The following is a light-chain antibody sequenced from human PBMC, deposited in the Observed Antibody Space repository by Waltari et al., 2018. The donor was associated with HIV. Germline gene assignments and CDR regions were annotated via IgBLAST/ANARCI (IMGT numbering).Light chain of an antibody. V-gene: IGKV3-20*01. J-gene: IGKJ1*01. CDR1: QSVSSSY. CDR3: QQYGDSRWT. CDR2: GAS. Sequence: ELVLTQSPGTLSLSPGERATLSCRASQSVSSSYLAWYQQRRSQAPRLLIYGASSRATGLPDRFSGSGSGTDFTLTISRLEPEDFAVYYCQQYGDSRWTFGQGTKVEIK.